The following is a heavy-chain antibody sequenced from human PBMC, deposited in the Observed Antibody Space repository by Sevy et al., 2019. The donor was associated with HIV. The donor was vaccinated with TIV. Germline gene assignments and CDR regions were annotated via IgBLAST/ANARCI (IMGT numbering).Heavy chain of an antibody. CDR2: IYHSGST. D-gene: IGHD3-3*01. CDR1: GGSISSSNW. V-gene: IGHV4-4*02. CDR3: ARDLHNYDFWSCYQSYGMDV. J-gene: IGHJ6*02. Sequence: SETLSLTCAVSGGSISSSNWWSWVRQPPGKGLEWIGEIYHSGSTNYNPSLKSRVTISVDKSKNQFSLKLSSVTAADTSVYYCARDLHNYDFWSCYQSYGMDVWGQGTTVTVSS.